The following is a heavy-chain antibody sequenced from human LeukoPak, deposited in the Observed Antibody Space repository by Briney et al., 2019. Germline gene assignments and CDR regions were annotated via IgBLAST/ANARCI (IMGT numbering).Heavy chain of an antibody. CDR2: MSPNSGNT. V-gene: IGHV1-8*01. D-gene: IGHD7-27*01. CDR1: GYTFTSYD. Sequence: ASVTVSCKASGYTFTSYDINWVRQASGQGLEWMGWMSPNSGNTGYAQKFQGRVTMTRSTSLRTAYMELSSLNSEDTAVYYCTRGPPNWGYDYWGQGTQVTASS. CDR3: TRGPPNWGYDY. J-gene: IGHJ4*02.